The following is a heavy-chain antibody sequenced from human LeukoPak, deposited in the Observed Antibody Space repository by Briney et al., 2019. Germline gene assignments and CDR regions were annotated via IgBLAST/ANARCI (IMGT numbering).Heavy chain of an antibody. CDR2: INPDTGGT. D-gene: IGHD3-16*01. CDR1: GSFTGEY. J-gene: IGHJ5*02. Sequence: ASVRVSCKASGSFTGEYVHWVRQPPRQGLEWLRWINPDTGGTNFAQKYQGRVTMAGDTSISTAYMELSRLTSDDTAVYYCARGAYDWGSDVSAPWGQGNQVIVSS. CDR3: ARGAYDWGSDVSAP. V-gene: IGHV1-2*02.